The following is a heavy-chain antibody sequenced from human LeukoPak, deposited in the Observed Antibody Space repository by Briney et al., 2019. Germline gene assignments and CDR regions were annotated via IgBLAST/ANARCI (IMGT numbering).Heavy chain of an antibody. Sequence: GGSLRLSCVASGFTFNTYHMNWVRQAPGKGLEWVSFISLSSTNVIYYADSVKGRFTISRDNAKNSLYLQMNSLRAEDMALYYCAKDIGFRSSGPNSVGPFDYWGQGTLVTVSS. V-gene: IGHV3-48*04. J-gene: IGHJ4*02. D-gene: IGHD6-19*01. CDR3: AKDIGFRSSGPNSVGPFDY. CDR1: GFTFNTYH. CDR2: ISLSSTNVI.